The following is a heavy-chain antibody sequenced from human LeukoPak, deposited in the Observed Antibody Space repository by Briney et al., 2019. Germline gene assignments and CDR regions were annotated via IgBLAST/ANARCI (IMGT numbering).Heavy chain of an antibody. CDR1: GGSISSSSYY. CDR2: IYYSGST. D-gene: IGHD6-13*01. V-gene: IGHV4-39*01. CDR3: ARQGPYSSSWYEAFDI. J-gene: IGHJ3*02. Sequence: SETLSLTCTVSGGSISSSSYYWGWIRQPPGKGLEWIGSIYYSGSTYYNPSLKSRVTISVDTSKNQFSLRLSSVTAADTAVYYCARQGPYSSSWYEAFDIWGQGTMVTVSS.